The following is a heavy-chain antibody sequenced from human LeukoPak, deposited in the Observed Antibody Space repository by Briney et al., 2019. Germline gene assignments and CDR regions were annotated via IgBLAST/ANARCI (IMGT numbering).Heavy chain of an antibody. J-gene: IGHJ3*02. V-gene: IGHV1-18*01. Sequence: ASVKVSCKASGYTFSSYGISWVRQAPGQGLEWMGWISAYNGNTNYAQKFQGRVTMTTDTSTRKAYMELRSLRSDDTAVYYCARVDTLYDISGYGSFDIWGQGTMVTVS. CDR1: GYTFSSYG. CDR3: ARVDTLYDISGYGSFDI. D-gene: IGHD3-22*01. CDR2: ISAYNGNT.